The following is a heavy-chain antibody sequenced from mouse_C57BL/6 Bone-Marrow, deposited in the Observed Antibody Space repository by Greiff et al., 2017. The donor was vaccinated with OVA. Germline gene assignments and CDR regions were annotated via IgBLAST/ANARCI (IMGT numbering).Heavy chain of an antibody. D-gene: IGHD3-1*01. J-gene: IGHJ2*01. Sequence: VKLVESGPGLVQPSQCLSITCTVSGFSLTSYGVHWVRQSPGKGLEWLGVIWRGGSTDYNAAFMSRLSITKDNSKSQVFFKMNSLQADDTAIYDCAKKRAGHFDNWGQGTTLTVSS. V-gene: IGHV2-5*01. CDR3: AKKRAGHFDN. CDR1: GFSLTSYG. CDR2: IWRGGST.